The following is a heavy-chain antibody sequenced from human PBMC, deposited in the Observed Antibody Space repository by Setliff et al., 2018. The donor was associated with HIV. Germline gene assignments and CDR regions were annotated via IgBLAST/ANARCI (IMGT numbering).Heavy chain of an antibody. CDR3: AREQYHFVVDYYYYYGMDV. J-gene: IGHJ6*02. CDR2: IFYSGGRT. Sequence: TSETLSLTCTVSGGSISSSSYFWGWIRQPPGKGLEWIGSIFYSGGRTYYNPSLKSRAILSVDTSQNQFSLQLKHVTAADTAIYYCAREQYHFVVDYYYYYGMDVWGQGNTVTVSS. CDR1: GGSISSSSYF. D-gene: IGHD2-15*01. V-gene: IGHV4-39*07.